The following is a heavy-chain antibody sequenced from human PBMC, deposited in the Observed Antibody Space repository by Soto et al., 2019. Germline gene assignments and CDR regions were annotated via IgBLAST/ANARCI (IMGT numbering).Heavy chain of an antibody. CDR2: LARCDER. V-gene: IGHV4-4*02. CDR3: ATQTISYNRGV. Sequence: QVQLQESGPGLVKPSETLSLTCTVSGAPITTTKWWAWVRLPPGKVLEWIGGLARCDERSSNPSLESPFTMSLDKSNNHFALKLTSVTAADPAIYSCATQTISYNRGVCGRGMSVPVSS. CDR1: GAPITTTKW. J-gene: IGHJ6*02. D-gene: IGHD1-1*01.